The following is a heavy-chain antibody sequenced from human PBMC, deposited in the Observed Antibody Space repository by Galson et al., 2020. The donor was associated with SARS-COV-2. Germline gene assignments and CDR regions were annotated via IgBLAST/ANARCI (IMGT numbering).Heavy chain of an antibody. V-gene: IGHV3-30*18. D-gene: IGHD3-10*01. J-gene: IGHJ6*02. CDR3: AKDSSGDSEEYYGMDV. CDR1: GFTFRSYG. Sequence: GESLKISCAASGFTFRSYGMHWVRQAPGKGLEWVAVIAYDGTNKFYADSVKGRFTISRDNSKNTLYLQMNSLRAEDTAVYYCAKDSSGDSEEYYGMDVWGQGTMVTASS. CDR2: IAYDGTNK.